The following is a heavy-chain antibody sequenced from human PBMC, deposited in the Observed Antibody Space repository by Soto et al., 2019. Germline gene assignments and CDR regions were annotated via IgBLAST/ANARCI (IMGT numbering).Heavy chain of an antibody. D-gene: IGHD3-22*01. Sequence: ASVKVSCKVSGGTFSSYAISWVRQAPGQGLEWMGGIIPIFGTANYAQKFQGRVTITADESTSTAYMELSSLRSEDTAVYYCARGGYFDSSNYLAYWGLGTLVTVSS. V-gene: IGHV1-69*13. CDR2: IIPIFGTA. J-gene: IGHJ4*02. CDR3: ARGGYFDSSNYLAY. CDR1: GGTFSSYA.